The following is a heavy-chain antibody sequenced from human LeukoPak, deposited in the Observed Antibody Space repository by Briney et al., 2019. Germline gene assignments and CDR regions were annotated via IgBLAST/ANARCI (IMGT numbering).Heavy chain of an antibody. D-gene: IGHD3-22*01. CDR3: ARTAYDSSDFYRFDY. J-gene: IGHJ4*02. V-gene: IGHV4-30-4*07. Sequence: SETLSLTCAVSGGSISSGDYSWSWIRQPPGEGLEWIGFIYNSGNTYYNPSLKSRVTLSVDTSKNQFSLNLSSVTSADTAVYYCARTAYDSSDFYRFDYWGQGTLVTVSS. CDR2: IYNSGNT. CDR1: GGSISSGDYS.